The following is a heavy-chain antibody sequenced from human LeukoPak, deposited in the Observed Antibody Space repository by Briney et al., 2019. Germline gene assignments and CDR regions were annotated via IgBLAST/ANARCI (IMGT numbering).Heavy chain of an antibody. J-gene: IGHJ4*02. Sequence: ASVKVSCKASGYTFTGYYMHWVRQAPGQGLEWMGWINPNSGGTNYAQKFQGRVTMTRVTSISTAYMELSRLRSDDTAVYYCARGMVITRVRGLVDYWGQGTLVTVSS. CDR2: INPNSGGT. D-gene: IGHD3-22*01. CDR3: ARGMVITRVRGLVDY. V-gene: IGHV1-2*02. CDR1: GYTFTGYY.